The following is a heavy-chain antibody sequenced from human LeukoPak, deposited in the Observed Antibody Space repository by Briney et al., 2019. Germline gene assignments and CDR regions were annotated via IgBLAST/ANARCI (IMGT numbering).Heavy chain of an antibody. D-gene: IGHD3-22*01. CDR2: MYYSGTT. V-gene: IGHV4-39*07. CDR3: ARADSYYYDSSGLNWFDP. CDR1: GGSISSSSYY. Sequence: SETLSLTCTVSGGSISSSSYYWGWIRQSPGRGLEWIGNMYYSGTTYYNPSLKSRVTISVDTSKNQFSLKLSSVTAADTAVYYCARADSYYYDSSGLNWFDPWGQGTLVTVSS. J-gene: IGHJ5*02.